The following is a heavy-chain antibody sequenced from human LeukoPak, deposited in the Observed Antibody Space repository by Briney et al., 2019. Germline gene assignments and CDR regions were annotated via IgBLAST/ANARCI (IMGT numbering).Heavy chain of an antibody. J-gene: IGHJ5*02. D-gene: IGHD4-17*01. Sequence: PGRSLRLSCAASGFIFDDYAMHWVRQAPGKGLEWVSGISWDSGIIGYADSVKGRFTICRDNAKNSLYLQMDSLRPEDTALYYCVKDQTTVSLSGWFDPWGQGTLVTVSS. CDR3: VKDQTTVSLSGWFDP. CDR2: ISWDSGII. CDR1: GFIFDDYA. V-gene: IGHV3-9*01.